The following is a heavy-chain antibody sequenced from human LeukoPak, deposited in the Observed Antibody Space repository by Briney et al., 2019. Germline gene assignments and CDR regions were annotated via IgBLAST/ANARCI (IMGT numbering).Heavy chain of an antibody. V-gene: IGHV4-39*01. CDR2: IYYSGST. J-gene: IGHJ4*02. Sequence: SETLSLTCTVSGGSIRSSSYYWGWIRQPPGKGLDWIWSIYYSGSTYYNASLKSRGTISVDTSKNQFSLRLNSVTAADTAVYFCARQVVAVAGTGYFDYWGQGTLVTVSS. CDR1: GGSIRSSSYY. D-gene: IGHD6-19*01. CDR3: ARQVVAVAGTGYFDY.